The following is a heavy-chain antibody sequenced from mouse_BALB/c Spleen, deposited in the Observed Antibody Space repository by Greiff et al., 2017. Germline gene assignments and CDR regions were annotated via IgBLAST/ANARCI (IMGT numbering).Heavy chain of an antibody. CDR1: GYTFTDYW. CDR2: IDTSDSYT. CDR3: ARGVYYGSSYAMDY. V-gene: IGHV1-69*01. J-gene: IGHJ4*01. D-gene: IGHD1-1*01. Sequence: VQLQQPGAELVMPGASVKMSCKASGYTFTDYWMHWVKQRPGQGLEWIGAIDTSDSYTSYNQKFKGKATLTVDESSSTAYMQLSSLTSEDSAVYYCARGVYYGSSYAMDYWGQGTSVTVSS.